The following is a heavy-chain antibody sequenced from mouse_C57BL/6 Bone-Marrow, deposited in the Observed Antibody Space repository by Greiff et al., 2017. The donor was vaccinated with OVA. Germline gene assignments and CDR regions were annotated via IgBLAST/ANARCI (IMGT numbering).Heavy chain of an antibody. V-gene: IGHV5-16*01. Sequence: EVKVVESEGGLVQPGSSMKLSCTASGFTFSDYYMAWVRQVPEKGLEWVANINYDGSSTYYLDSLKSRFIISRDNAKNILYLQMSSLKSEDTATDYCAREGSLSMRLRRGYYFDYWGQGTTLTVSS. CDR1: GFTFSDYY. CDR2: INYDGSST. D-gene: IGHD2-4*01. CDR3: AREGSLSMRLRRGYYFDY. J-gene: IGHJ2*01.